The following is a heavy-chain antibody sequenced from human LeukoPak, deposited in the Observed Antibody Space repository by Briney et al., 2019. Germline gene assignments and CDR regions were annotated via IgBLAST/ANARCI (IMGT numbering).Heavy chain of an antibody. CDR3: ARAPSSGQPNYFDY. V-gene: IGHV3-21*01. D-gene: IGHD6-19*01. J-gene: IGHJ4*02. Sequence: GGSLRLSCAASGFTFSSYSMNWVRQAPGKGLEWVSSISSSSVYIYYADSLKGRFTISRDNARNSLYLQMSSLRAEDTAVYYCARAPSSGQPNYFDYWGQGTLVTVSS. CDR1: GFTFSSYS. CDR2: ISSSSVYI.